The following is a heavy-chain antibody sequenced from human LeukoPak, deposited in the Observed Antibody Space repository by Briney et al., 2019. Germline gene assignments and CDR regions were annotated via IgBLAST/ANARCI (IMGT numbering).Heavy chain of an antibody. CDR3: ARATLWGDSYYDFWSGYYPRSYFDY. V-gene: IGHV3-21*01. J-gene: IGHJ4*02. Sequence: GGSLRLSCAASGFTFSRFSMNWVRQAPGKGLEWVSSISSSGTYIYYADSVKGRFTISRDNAKNSLYLQMNSLRAEDTAVYYCARATLWGDSYYDFWSGYYPRSYFDYWGQGTLVTVSS. CDR2: ISSSGTYI. D-gene: IGHD3-3*01. CDR1: GFTFSRFS.